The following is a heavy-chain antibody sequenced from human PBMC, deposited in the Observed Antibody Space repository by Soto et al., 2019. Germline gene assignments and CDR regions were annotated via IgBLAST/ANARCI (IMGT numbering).Heavy chain of an antibody. CDR3: ARVHGDPEYFQH. CDR1: GGSFSGYY. CDR2: INHSGST. Sequence: SETLSLTCAVYGGSFSGYYWSWIRQPPGKGLEWIGEINHSGSTNYNPSLKSRVTISVDTSKNQFSLKLSSVTAADTAVYYCARVHGDPEYFQHWGQGTLVTVSS. V-gene: IGHV4-34*01. J-gene: IGHJ1*01. D-gene: IGHD4-17*01.